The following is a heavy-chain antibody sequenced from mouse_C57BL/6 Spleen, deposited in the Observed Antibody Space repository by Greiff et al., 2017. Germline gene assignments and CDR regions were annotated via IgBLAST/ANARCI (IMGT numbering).Heavy chain of an antibody. Sequence: EVQLQQSGGGLVKPGGSLKLSCAASGFTFSDYGMHWVRQAPEKGLEWVAYISSGSSTIYYADTVKGRFTISRDNAKNTLFLQMTSLRSEDTAMYYCARDPGWYYFDYWGQGTTLTVSS. CDR2: ISSGSSTI. D-gene: IGHD3-1*01. V-gene: IGHV5-17*01. CDR3: ARDPGWYYFDY. J-gene: IGHJ2*01. CDR1: GFTFSDYG.